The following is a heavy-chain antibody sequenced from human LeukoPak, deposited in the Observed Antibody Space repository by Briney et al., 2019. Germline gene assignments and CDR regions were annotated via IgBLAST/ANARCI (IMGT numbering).Heavy chain of an antibody. J-gene: IGHJ4*02. CDR3: ARKAGSGSGWYPFDF. Sequence: XIXXXRQATGQGLEWMGWMNPNSANTGFAQKFQGRVTLTRNTSITTAFMELSSLRSEDTAVYYCARKAGSGSGWYPFDFWGQGSLVTVSS. CDR1: X. CDR2: MNPNSANT. D-gene: IGHD6-19*01. V-gene: IGHV1-8*01.